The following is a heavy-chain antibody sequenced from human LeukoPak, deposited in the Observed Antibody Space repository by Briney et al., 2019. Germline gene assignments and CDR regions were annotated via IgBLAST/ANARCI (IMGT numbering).Heavy chain of an antibody. J-gene: IGHJ4*02. Sequence: QSGGSLRLSCAASGFTFSSYWMSWVRQAPGKGLEWVANIKKDGSEKYYVDSVKGRFTISRDNSKNTLYLQMNSLRAEDTAVYYCAKWADYDILTGHYALDYWGQGTLVTVSS. CDR3: AKWADYDILTGHYALDY. CDR2: IKKDGSEK. D-gene: IGHD3-9*01. V-gene: IGHV3-7*03. CDR1: GFTFSSYW.